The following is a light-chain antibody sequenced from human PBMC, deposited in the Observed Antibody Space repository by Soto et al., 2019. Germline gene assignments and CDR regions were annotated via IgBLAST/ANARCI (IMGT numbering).Light chain of an antibody. CDR2: DAS. V-gene: IGKV1-33*01. J-gene: IGKJ3*01. Sequence: DIQMTQSPSSLSASFGDSVTITCQASQDIRNYLNWYQQKPGKAPKLLIYDASNLETGVPSRFSGSGSVTHFTFTISSLQPEDIATYYCQHYDSLPFFGPGTKVDTK. CDR1: QDIRNY. CDR3: QHYDSLPF.